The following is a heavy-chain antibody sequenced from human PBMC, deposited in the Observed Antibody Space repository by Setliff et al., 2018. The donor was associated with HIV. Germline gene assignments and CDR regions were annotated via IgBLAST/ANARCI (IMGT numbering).Heavy chain of an antibody. D-gene: IGHD3-9*01. Sequence: PSETLSLTCTVSGGSIKSSSYYWGWIRQPAGKGLKWIGRIYVSGKTNYNPSLKSRVTMSVDASKSQVSLKLTSVTAADTAVYFCAKDAGVTGGLYRYYIDAWGKGTTVTVSS. CDR1: GGSIKSSSYY. CDR3: AKDAGVTGGLYRYYIDA. V-gene: IGHV4-39*07. CDR2: IYVSGKT. J-gene: IGHJ6*03.